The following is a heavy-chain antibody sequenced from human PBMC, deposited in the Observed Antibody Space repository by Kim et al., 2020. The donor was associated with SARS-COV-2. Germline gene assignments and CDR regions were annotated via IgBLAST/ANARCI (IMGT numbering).Heavy chain of an antibody. J-gene: IGHJ3*02. V-gene: IGHV3-53*04. Sequence: GGSLRLSCAASGFTVTTNSMSWVRQAPEKGVEWVSIIYGGGTTYYADSVRGRFTISRHNSKNTLYLQMNNLRVEDTAVYFCARDGVRGYYDNSGVDAFDIWGQGTMVTVSS. CDR1: GFTVTTNS. CDR2: IYGGGTT. D-gene: IGHD3-22*01. CDR3: ARDGVRGYYDNSGVDAFDI.